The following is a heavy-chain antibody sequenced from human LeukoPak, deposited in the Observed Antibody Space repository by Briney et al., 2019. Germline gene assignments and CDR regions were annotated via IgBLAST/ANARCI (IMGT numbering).Heavy chain of an antibody. Sequence: PGGSLRLSCAASGFTFSSYAMSWVRQAPGKGLEWVSAISGSGGSTYYADSVKGRFTISRDNSKNTLYLQMNSLRAEDTAVYYCAKDGGGDWLFTYFDYWGQGTLVTVSS. CDR1: GFTFSSYA. D-gene: IGHD3-9*01. CDR2: ISGSGGST. J-gene: IGHJ4*02. CDR3: AKDGGGDWLFTYFDY. V-gene: IGHV3-23*01.